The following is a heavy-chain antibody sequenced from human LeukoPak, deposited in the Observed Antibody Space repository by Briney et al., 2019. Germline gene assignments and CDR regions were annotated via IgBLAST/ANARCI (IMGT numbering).Heavy chain of an antibody. D-gene: IGHD3-10*01. CDR1: GYTFTSYG. Sequence: ASVNVSCMASGYTFTSYGISWVRQAPGQGLEWMGWISAYNGNKKYAQKLQGRVTMTTDTSTSTAYMELRSLRSDDPAVYYCASFYYYGSGSRPYPSSYGMDVWGQGTTVTVSS. V-gene: IGHV1-18*01. J-gene: IGHJ6*02. CDR2: ISAYNGNK. CDR3: ASFYYYGSGSRPYPSSYGMDV.